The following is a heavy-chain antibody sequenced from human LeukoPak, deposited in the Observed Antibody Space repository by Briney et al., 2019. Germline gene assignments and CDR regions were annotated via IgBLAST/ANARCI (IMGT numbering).Heavy chain of an antibody. CDR1: GFTFSSYG. J-gene: IGHJ6*02. CDR3: AKASSGWLTYYYGMDV. Sequence: GGSLRLSCAAPGFTFSSYGMHWVRQAPGKGLEWVAVISYDGSNKYYADSVKGRFTISRDNSKNTLYLQMNSLRAEDTAVYYCAKASSGWLTYYYGMDVWGQGTTVTVSS. D-gene: IGHD6-19*01. V-gene: IGHV3-30*18. CDR2: ISYDGSNK.